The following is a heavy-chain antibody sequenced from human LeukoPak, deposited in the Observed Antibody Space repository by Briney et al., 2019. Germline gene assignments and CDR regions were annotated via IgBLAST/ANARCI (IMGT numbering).Heavy chain of an antibody. J-gene: IGHJ3*02. V-gene: IGHV4-61*02. CDR1: GNSISSGDNY. D-gene: IGHD6-13*01. CDR3: ARDLFWIAAANTNNNAFDI. CDR2: IYTSGST. Sequence: SETLSLTCTVSGNSISSGDNYWSWIRQPAGKGLEWIGRIYTSGSTNYNPSLKSRVTISVDTSKNQFSLKLSSVTAADTAVYYCARDLFWIAAANTNNNAFDIWGQGTMVTVSS.